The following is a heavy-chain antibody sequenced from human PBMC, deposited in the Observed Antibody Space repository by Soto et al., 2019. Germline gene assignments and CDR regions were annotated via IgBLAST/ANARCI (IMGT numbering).Heavy chain of an antibody. Sequence: SETLSLTCTVSGGSISGYYWSWVRQPPGKGLEWIGEIYHSGSTNYNPSLKSRVTISVDKSKNQFSLKLSSVTAADTAVYYCAREAWYYYGSGSYYHFDYWGQGTLVTVSS. V-gene: IGHV4-4*02. CDR1: GGSISGYY. D-gene: IGHD3-10*01. J-gene: IGHJ4*02. CDR3: AREAWYYYGSGSYYHFDY. CDR2: IYHSGST.